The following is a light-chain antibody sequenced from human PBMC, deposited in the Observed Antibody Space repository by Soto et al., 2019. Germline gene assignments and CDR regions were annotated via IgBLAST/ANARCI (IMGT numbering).Light chain of an antibody. V-gene: IGKV1-33*01. CDR1: QDISNY. CDR3: QQYDNLPLT. Sequence: DIQMTQSPSSLSASVGDRVTITCQASQDISNYLNWYQQKPGKAPKLLIYDASNLETGVPSMFSGSGSGTDFTFTISSLQPEDIATYYCQQYDNLPLTFGGGTKVDSK. J-gene: IGKJ4*01. CDR2: DAS.